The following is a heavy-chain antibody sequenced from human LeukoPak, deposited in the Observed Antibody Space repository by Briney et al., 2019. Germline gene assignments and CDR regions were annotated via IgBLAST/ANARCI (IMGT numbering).Heavy chain of an antibody. CDR1: GFTFSDYA. D-gene: IGHD4-11*01. V-gene: IGHV3-23*05. CDR3: ARSVPDYTRFDY. Sequence: GGSLRLSCVASGFTFSDYAMNWVRKAPGKGLEWVSTFKTKYNQVYYAESVRGRFTISTDNSRNTVFLQMNSLRADDTALYYCARSVPDYTRFDYWGQGALVTVSS. J-gene: IGHJ4*02. CDR2: FKTKYNQV.